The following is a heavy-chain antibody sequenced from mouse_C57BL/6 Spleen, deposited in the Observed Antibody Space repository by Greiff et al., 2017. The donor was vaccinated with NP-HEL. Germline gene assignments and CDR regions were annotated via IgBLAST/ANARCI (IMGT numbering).Heavy chain of an antibody. Sequence: VKLMESGPGLVAPSQSLSITCTVSGFSLTSYAISWVRQPPGKGLEWLGVIWTGGGTNYNSALKSRLSISKDNSKSQVFLKMNSLQTDDTARYYCARFYYGSSYDAMDYWGQGTSVTVSS. J-gene: IGHJ4*01. CDR3: ARFYYGSSYDAMDY. V-gene: IGHV2-9-1*01. CDR2: IWTGGGT. CDR1: GFSLTSYA. D-gene: IGHD1-1*01.